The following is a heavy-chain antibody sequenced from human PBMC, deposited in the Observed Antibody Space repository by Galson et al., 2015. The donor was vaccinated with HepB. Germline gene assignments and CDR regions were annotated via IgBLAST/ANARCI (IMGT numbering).Heavy chain of an antibody. J-gene: IGHJ5*02. CDR2: LSGSGGST. Sequence: SLRLSCAASGFTFSSYAMSWVRQAPGKGLEWVSVLSGSGGSTYYADSVKGRFTISRDNSKNTLYLQMNSLRAEDTAVYYCAKALLWFGESRFDPWGQGTLVTVSS. CDR1: GFTFSSYA. V-gene: IGHV3-23*01. D-gene: IGHD3-10*01. CDR3: AKALLWFGESRFDP.